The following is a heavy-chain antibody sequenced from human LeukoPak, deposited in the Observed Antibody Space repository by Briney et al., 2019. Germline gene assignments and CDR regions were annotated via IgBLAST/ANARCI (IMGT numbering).Heavy chain of an antibody. D-gene: IGHD2-2*01. J-gene: IGHJ4*02. Sequence: GGSLRLSCAASGFTFSDYYMSWIRQAPGKGLEWVSYISSSSSTIYYADSVKGRFTISRDNAKNSPYLQMNSLRAEDTAVYYCARDPKYQLLFGSFEFDYWGQGTMVTVSS. CDR3: ARDPKYQLLFGSFEFDY. V-gene: IGHV3-11*04. CDR2: ISSSSSTI. CDR1: GFTFSDYY.